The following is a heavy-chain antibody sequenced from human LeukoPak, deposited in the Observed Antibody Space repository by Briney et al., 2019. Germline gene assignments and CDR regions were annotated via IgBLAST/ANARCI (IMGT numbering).Heavy chain of an antibody. V-gene: IGHV4-34*01. D-gene: IGHD3-10*01. CDR1: GGSFSGYY. CDR2: INHSGST. Sequence: SETLSLTCAVYGGSFSGYYWSWIRQPPGKGLEWIGEINHSGSTNYNPSLKSRVTISVDTSKNQFSLKLSSVTAADTAVYYCARAGFALRTYYYGSGSPPVRRWFDPWGQGTLVTVSS. CDR3: ARAGFALRTYYYGSGSPPVRRWFDP. J-gene: IGHJ5*02.